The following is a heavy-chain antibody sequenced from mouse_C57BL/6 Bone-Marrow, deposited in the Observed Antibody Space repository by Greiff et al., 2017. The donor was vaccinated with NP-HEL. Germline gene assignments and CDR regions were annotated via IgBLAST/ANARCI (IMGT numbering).Heavy chain of an antibody. CDR1: GFTFSSYG. Sequence: EVKLMESGGDLVKPGGSLKLSCAASGFTFSSYGMSWVRQTPDKRLEWVATISSGGSYTYYPDSVKGRFTISRDNAKNTLYLQMSSLKSEDTAMYYCARHGGWLPYWYFDVWGTGTTVTVSS. CDR2: ISSGGSYT. J-gene: IGHJ1*03. CDR3: ARHGGWLPYWYFDV. V-gene: IGHV5-6*01. D-gene: IGHD2-3*01.